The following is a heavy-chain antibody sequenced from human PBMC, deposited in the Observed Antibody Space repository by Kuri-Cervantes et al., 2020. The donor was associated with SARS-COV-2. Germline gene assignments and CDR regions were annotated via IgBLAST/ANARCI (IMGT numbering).Heavy chain of an antibody. Sequence: SGPTLVKPTQTFTLTRTFSGFSLSTSGICVSWIRQPPGKVLEWLARIDWDDDKSYSTSLKTRLTISKDTSKKQVVLTMTNMDPGDTATYYCARIRLGGYKYYYDYWGQGTLVTVSS. CDR1: GFSLSTSGIC. V-gene: IGHV2-70*11. CDR2: IDWDDDK. CDR3: ARIRLGGYKYYYDY. D-gene: IGHD1-14*01. J-gene: IGHJ4*02.